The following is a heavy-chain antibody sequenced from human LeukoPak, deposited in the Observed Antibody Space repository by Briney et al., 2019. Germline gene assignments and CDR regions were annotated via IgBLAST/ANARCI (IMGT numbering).Heavy chain of an antibody. CDR1: GFTFSSYG. J-gene: IGHJ4*02. V-gene: IGHV3-30*02. Sequence: GGSLRLSCAASGFTFSSYGMHWVRQAPGKGLEGVAFIRYDGSNKYYADSVKGRFTISRDNSKNTLYLQMNSLRAEDTAVYYCAKTMGLVVPAFDYWGQGTLVTVSS. CDR3: AKTMGLVVPAFDY. CDR2: IRYDGSNK. D-gene: IGHD2-2*01.